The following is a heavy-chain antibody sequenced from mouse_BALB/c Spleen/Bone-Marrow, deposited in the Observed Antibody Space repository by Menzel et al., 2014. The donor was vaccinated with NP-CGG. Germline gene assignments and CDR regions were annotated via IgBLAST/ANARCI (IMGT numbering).Heavy chain of an antibody. J-gene: IGHJ4*01. V-gene: IGHV1-54*01. CDR2: INPGSGGS. CDR3: AREITRYAIDY. CDR1: GYAFTNYW. D-gene: IGHD2-4*01. Sequence: QVQLQQSGAELVRPGTSVKMSCKASGYAFTNYWIEWVKQRPGQGLEWIGVINPGSGGSNYNEKFKGKATLTADKSSSTAYMQLSSLTSYDSAVYFCAREITRYAIDYWGQGTSVTVSS.